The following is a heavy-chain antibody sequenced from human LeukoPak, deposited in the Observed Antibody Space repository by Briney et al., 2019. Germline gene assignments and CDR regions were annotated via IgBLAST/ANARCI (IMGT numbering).Heavy chain of an antibody. CDR3: TREKHDAFDI. Sequence: GGSLRLTCAPSAITFSSYWMNWVRQAPEKGLVWVSRINGDGSSTTYADSVQGRFTISRDNAKNTLHLQMNSLRAEDTAVYYCTREKHDAFDIWGEGTMVTVSS. V-gene: IGHV3-74*01. J-gene: IGHJ3*02. CDR1: AITFSSYW. CDR2: INGDGSST.